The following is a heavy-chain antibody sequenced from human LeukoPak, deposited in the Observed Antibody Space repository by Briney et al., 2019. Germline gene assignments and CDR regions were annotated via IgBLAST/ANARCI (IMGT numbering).Heavy chain of an antibody. J-gene: IGHJ4*02. CDR2: TGSTGVST. CDR3: AKDPGVVPAHYFDY. CDR1: GISFNNYA. Sequence: GGSLRLSCAASGISFNNYAMNWVRQAPGKGLEWVSGTGSTGVSTFYADSVKGRFTVSRDNSKNTLSLQMNSLRAEDTAVYYCAKDPGVVPAHYFDYWGQGTLVTVSS. D-gene: IGHD2-2*01. V-gene: IGHV3-23*01.